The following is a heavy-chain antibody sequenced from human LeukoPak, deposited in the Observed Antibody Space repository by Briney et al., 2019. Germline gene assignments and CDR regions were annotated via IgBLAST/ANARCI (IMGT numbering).Heavy chain of an antibody. J-gene: IGHJ6*03. CDR3: ARMVLGTLYYYYYMDV. CDR1: GYTFTSYY. Sequence: ASVKVSCKASGYTFTSYYMHWVRHAPGQGLEWMGIINPSGGSTSYAQKFQGRVTMTRDTSISTAYMELSRLRSDDTAVYYCARMVLGTLYYYYYMDVWGKGTTVTVSS. D-gene: IGHD6-13*01. V-gene: IGHV1-46*01. CDR2: INPSGGST.